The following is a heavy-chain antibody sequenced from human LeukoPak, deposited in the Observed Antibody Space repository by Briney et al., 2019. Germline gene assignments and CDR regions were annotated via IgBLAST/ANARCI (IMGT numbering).Heavy chain of an antibody. V-gene: IGHV1-69*06. J-gene: IGHJ5*02. D-gene: IGHD3-16*01. CDR1: GGTFSSYA. CDR3: AVRGGIGWFDP. CDR2: IIPIFGTA. Sequence: GASVKVSCKASGGTFSSYAICWVRQAPGQGLEWMGGIIPIFGTANYAQKFQGRVTITADKSTSTAYMELSSLRSEDTAVYYCAVRGGIGWFDPWGQGTLVTVSS.